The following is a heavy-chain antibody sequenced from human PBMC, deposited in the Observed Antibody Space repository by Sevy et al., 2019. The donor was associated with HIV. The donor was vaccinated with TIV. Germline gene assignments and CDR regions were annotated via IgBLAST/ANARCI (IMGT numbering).Heavy chain of an antibody. J-gene: IGHJ4*02. CDR2: IYYSGNT. CDR1: GGSMSSYY. CDR3: AKGGHYDSAGWD. V-gene: IGHV4-59*03. D-gene: IGHD3-22*01. Sequence: SETLSLTCTVSGGSMSSYYWTWIRQPPGKGLEWIGYIYYSGNTNYNPSLKSRVTISVDTSKNQFSLRLSSVTAADTAVYYCAKGGHYDSAGWDWGQRTLVTVSS.